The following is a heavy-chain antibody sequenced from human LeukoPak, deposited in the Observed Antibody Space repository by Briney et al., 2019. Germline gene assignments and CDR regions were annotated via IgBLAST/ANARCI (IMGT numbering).Heavy chain of an antibody. CDR1: GGTFSSYA. CDR3: AREGSGPYSSGPTPRFDP. CDR2: IIPIFGTA. D-gene: IGHD6-19*01. J-gene: IGHJ5*02. V-gene: IGHV1-69*13. Sequence: GASVKVSCKASGGTFSSYAISWVRQAPGQGLEWMGGIIPIFGTANYAQKFQGRVTITADESTSTAYMELSSLRSEDTAVYYCAREGSGPYSSGPTPRFDPWGQGTLVTVSS.